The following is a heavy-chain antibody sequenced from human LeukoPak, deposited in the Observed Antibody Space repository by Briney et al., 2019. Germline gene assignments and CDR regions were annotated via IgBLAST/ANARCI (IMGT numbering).Heavy chain of an antibody. CDR1: GYTFTSYG. D-gene: IGHD3-22*01. J-gene: IGHJ4*02. CDR3: ARVSPGSTYYYDSSGYWTGLNFDY. Sequence: ASVKVPCKASGYTFTSYGISWVRQAPGQGLEWMGWISAYNGNTNYAQKLQGRVTMTTDTSTSTAYMELRSLRSDDTAVYYCARVSPGSTYYYDSSGYWTGLNFDYWGQGTLVTVSS. CDR2: ISAYNGNT. V-gene: IGHV1-18*01.